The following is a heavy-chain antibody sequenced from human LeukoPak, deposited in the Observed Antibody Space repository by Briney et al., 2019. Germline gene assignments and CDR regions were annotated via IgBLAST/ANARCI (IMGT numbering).Heavy chain of an antibody. V-gene: IGHV3-23*01. Sequence: GGSLRLSCAASGFTFSSYAMGWVRQAPGKGLEWVSTISTSGGSTYHADSVKGRFTISRDNSKNTLYLQMNSLRAEDTAIYYCAKDDSSGYGYYFDYWGQGTLVTASS. D-gene: IGHD3-22*01. CDR3: AKDDSSGYGYYFDY. J-gene: IGHJ4*02. CDR1: GFTFSSYA. CDR2: ISTSGGST.